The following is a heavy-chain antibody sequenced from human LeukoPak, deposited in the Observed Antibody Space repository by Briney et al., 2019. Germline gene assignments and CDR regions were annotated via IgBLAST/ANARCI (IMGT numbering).Heavy chain of an antibody. V-gene: IGHV4-39*01. J-gene: IGHJ4*02. CDR3: ARALSGRGELRYSYFDY. Sequence: SETLSLTCTVSGGSISSSSYYWGWIRQPPGKGLEWFGSINYTGSTYYNLSLKSRVTISVDTSKNQFSLKLSSVTAADTAVYYCARALSGRGELRYSYFDYWGQGTLVTVSS. CDR1: GGSISSSSYY. D-gene: IGHD3-9*01. CDR2: INYTGST.